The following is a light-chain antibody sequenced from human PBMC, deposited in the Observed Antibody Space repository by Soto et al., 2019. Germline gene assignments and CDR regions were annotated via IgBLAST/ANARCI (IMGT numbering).Light chain of an antibody. CDR1: QSISSW. V-gene: IGKV1-5*01. J-gene: IGKJ5*01. CDR3: QQYNSYPIT. Sequence: ADRVSITCRASQSISSWLAWYQQKPGRDPKLLLYDASSLESEVPSRFSGSGSGTEFTLTISSLQPDDFATYYCQQYNSYPITFGQGTRLEIK. CDR2: DAS.